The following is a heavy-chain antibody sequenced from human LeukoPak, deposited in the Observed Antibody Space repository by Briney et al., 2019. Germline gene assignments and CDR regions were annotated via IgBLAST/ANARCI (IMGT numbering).Heavy chain of an antibody. CDR2: ISSSSSYI. Sequence: MAGGSLRLSCAASGFTFSSYAMSWVRQAPGKGLEWVSSISSSSSYIYYADSVKGRFTISRDNAKNSLYLQMNSLRAEDTAVYYCARSKNPVEYYYDSSGYLGYWGQGTLVTVSS. J-gene: IGHJ4*02. CDR1: GFTFSSYA. V-gene: IGHV3-21*01. CDR3: ARSKNPVEYYYDSSGYLGY. D-gene: IGHD3-22*01.